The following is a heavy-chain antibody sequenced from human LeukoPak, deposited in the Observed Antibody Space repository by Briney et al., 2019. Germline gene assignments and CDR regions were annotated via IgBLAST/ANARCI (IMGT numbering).Heavy chain of an antibody. CDR2: IYYSGST. V-gene: IGHV4-59*08. Sequence: PSETLSLTCTVFGGSVCGCYWSWMRQPPGKGLEWIGYIYYSGSTNYNPSLKSRVTISVDTSKKQFSLKLSSVTAADTAVYYCAGHDRILNFDTYNWGQRALVTVSS. D-gene: IGHD3-9*01. J-gene: IGHJ1*01. CDR3: AGHDRILNFDTYN. CDR1: GGSVCGCY.